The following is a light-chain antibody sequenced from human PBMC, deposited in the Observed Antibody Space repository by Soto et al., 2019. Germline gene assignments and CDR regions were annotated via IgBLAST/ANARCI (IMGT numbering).Light chain of an antibody. CDR1: QGISNL. J-gene: IGKJ1*01. Sequence: DIQLTQSPSFLSASEGDRVTIACRASQGISNLLAWYQQKPGKAPKLLISFASTLQSGVPSRFTGSGSGTEFTLTISSLQPEDFATYYCQQFNSYPRTFGQGTKLEIK. V-gene: IGKV1-9*01. CDR2: FAS. CDR3: QQFNSYPRT.